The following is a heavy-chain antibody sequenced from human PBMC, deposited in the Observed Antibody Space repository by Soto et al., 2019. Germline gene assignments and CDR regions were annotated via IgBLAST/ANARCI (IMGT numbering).Heavy chain of an antibody. D-gene: IGHD2-2*01. V-gene: IGHV3-13*05. CDR3: ARAGYDSGGYYFYAMDV. CDR1: GFIFSSFA. Sequence: SLRLSCRASGFIFSSFAMHWVRQATGEGLEWVSAIGTAGDPYYSGSVKGRFTISRGNAENSVYLQMNSLRAGDTAVYYCARAGYDSGGYYFYAMDVWGPGTTVTVSS. CDR2: IGTAGDP. J-gene: IGHJ6*02.